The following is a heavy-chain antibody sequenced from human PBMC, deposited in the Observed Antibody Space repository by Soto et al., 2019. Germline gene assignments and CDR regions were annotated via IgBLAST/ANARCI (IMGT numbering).Heavy chain of an antibody. V-gene: IGHV4-61*01. CDR3: ARASGSYGMDV. CDR1: GGSVSSGSYY. D-gene: IGHD6-19*01. CDR2: IYYSGST. J-gene: IGHJ6*02. Sequence: QVQLQESGPGLVKPSETLSLTCTVSGGSVSSGSYYWSWIRQPPGKGLEWIGYIYYSGSTNYNPSLKSRVTISVDTSKNQFSLKLSSVTAADTAVYYCARASGSYGMDVWGQGTTVTVSS.